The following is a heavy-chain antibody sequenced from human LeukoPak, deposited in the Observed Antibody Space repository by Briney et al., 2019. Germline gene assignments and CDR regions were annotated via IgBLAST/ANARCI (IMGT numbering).Heavy chain of an antibody. Sequence: NPSETLSLTCSVSGVSISSGSNYWGWIRQPRGKTLEWIGSIYSSGNTYYNPSLKSRVIILIDTAKNHFSLNLSSVTAADTAVYYCARSDGYGLVGIWGQGTMVTVSS. CDR3: ARSDGYGLVGI. CDR1: GVSISSGSNY. V-gene: IGHV4-39*07. CDR2: IYSSGNT. J-gene: IGHJ3*02. D-gene: IGHD3-10*01.